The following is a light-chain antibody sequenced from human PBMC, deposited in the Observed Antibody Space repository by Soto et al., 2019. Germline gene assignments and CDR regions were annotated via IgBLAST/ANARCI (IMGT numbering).Light chain of an antibody. Sequence: IVMTQSPATLSVSPGESATLSCRASQSVSNHVAWYQQRPGQAPRLLMYGASTRATGIPARFSGSGSGTEFTLTISSLQSEDVEVYYCQQYNKRPPVRFGQGTRLQI. CDR2: GAS. CDR1: QSVSNH. CDR3: QQYNKRPPVR. J-gene: IGKJ5*01. V-gene: IGKV3-15*01.